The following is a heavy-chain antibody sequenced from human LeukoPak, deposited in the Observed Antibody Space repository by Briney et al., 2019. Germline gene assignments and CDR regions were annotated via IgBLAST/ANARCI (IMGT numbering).Heavy chain of an antibody. J-gene: IGHJ3*02. D-gene: IGHD6-19*01. CDR3: VRDLGSSGWYDTFDT. Sequence: GSLRLSCTASGFTFSSYEMNWVRQAPGKGLMWVSRIKSDGSRTTYADSVKGRFTISRDNAKNTLYLQMNSLRVEDTAMYFCVRDLGSSGWYDTFDTWGQGTMVTVSS. CDR2: IKSDGSRT. V-gene: IGHV3-74*01. CDR1: GFTFSSYE.